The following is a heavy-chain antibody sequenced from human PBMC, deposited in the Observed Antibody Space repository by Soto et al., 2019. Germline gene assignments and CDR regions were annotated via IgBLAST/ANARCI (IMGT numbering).Heavy chain of an antibody. V-gene: IGHV3-33*03. CDR1: GFIFSSYG. CDR2: IGYDGSNK. J-gene: IGHJ5*02. CDR3: ASSIS. Sequence: QVQLVESGGGVVQPGRSLRLSCEASGFIFSSYGMHWVRQAPGKGLEWVAVIGYDGSNKNYADSVKGRFTITRDNSKNTLYLQINSMRAQDTAVYYCASSISWGQGTLVTVSS.